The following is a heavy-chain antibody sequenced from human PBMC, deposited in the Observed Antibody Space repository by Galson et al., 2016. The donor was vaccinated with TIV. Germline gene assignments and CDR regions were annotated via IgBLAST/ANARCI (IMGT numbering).Heavy chain of an antibody. CDR2: IIRIFGTV. CDR3: ARGCGSYSCYLDV. D-gene: IGHD1-26*01. V-gene: IGHV1-69*05. Sequence: SVKVSCKASGDTLTSYAVSWVRQAPGQGLEWMGEIIRIFGTVNYAQKFQGRVTITTDESTSAVYMELSCLRSEDAAVYYCARGCGSYSCYLDVWGKGTTVTVSS. J-gene: IGHJ6*03. CDR1: GDTLTSYA.